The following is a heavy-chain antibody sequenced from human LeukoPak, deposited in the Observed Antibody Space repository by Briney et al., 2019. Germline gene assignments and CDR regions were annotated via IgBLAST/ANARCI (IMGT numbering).Heavy chain of an antibody. CDR2: ISSSSSSPI. D-gene: IGHD3-22*01. Sequence: GGSLRLSCAASGFTFSTYSMNWVRQAPGKGLEWVSYISSSSSSPIYCADSVKGRFTISRDNAKNSLYLQMNSLRDEDTAVYYCAREWFYDSSGYYVYWGQGTLVTVSS. J-gene: IGHJ4*02. V-gene: IGHV3-48*02. CDR1: GFTFSTYS. CDR3: AREWFYDSSGYYVY.